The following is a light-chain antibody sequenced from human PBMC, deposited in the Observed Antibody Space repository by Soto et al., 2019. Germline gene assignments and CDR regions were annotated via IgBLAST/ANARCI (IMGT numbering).Light chain of an antibody. V-gene: IGKV1-39*01. CDR2: AAS. J-gene: IGKJ5*01. Sequence: DIQMTQSPSSLSASVGDRVTITCRASQSISSYLNWYQQKPGKAPKLLIYAASSLQSGVPSRFSGSGSGTDFTLTISSLQPEDFAPYYCQQSYSTLITLGQGTRLEIK. CDR1: QSISSY. CDR3: QQSYSTLIT.